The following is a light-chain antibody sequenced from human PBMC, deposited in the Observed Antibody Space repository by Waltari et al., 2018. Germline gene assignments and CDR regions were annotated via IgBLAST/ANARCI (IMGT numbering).Light chain of an antibody. CDR2: ADK. V-gene: IGLV1-40*01. Sequence: QSVLTQPPSLSGAPGQRVTISCSGRSSNIGAGYPVHWYQQFPGTAPKLIIHADKDRPSGVPDRFSGSTSGTSATLAITDLQAEDEASYYCQTFDRGLSEYVFGGGTQVTVL. CDR3: QTFDRGLSEYV. J-gene: IGLJ2*01. CDR1: SSNIGAGYP.